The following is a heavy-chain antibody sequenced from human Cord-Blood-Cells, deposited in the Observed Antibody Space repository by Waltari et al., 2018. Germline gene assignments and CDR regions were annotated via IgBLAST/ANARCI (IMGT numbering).Heavy chain of an antibody. V-gene: IGHV3-30*18. CDR2: ISYDGSNK. D-gene: IGHD6-19*01. CDR1: GFSFSSYG. J-gene: IGHJ6*02. CDR3: AKDSAVAGTISMDV. Sequence: QVQLVESGGGVVQPGRSLRLSCAASGFSFSSYGMPWVRQAPGKGLEWVAVISYDGSNKYYADSVKGRFTISRDNSKNTLYLQMNSLRAEDTAVYYCAKDSAVAGTISMDVWGQGTTVTVSS.